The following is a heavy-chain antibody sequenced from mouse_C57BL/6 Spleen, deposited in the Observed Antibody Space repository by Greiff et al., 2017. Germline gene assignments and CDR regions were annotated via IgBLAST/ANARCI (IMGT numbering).Heavy chain of an antibody. CDR3: ARMGANWDRGFAY. J-gene: IGHJ3*01. D-gene: IGHD4-1*01. CDR2: IDPSDSYT. Sequence: QVQLQQPGAELVMPGASVKLSCKASGYTFTSYWMHWVKQRPGQGLEWIGEIDPSDSYTNYNQKFKGKSTLTVDKSSSTAYMQLSSLTSEDSAVYYWARMGANWDRGFAYWGQGTLVTVSA. V-gene: IGHV1-69*01. CDR1: GYTFTSYW.